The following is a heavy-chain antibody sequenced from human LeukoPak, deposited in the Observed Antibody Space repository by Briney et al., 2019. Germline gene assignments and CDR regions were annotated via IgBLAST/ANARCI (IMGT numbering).Heavy chain of an antibody. CDR2: IYYSGST. CDR1: GGSISSSSYY. Sequence: SETLSLTCTVSGGSISSSSYYWGWIRQPPGKGLEWIGSIYYSGSTYYNPSLKSRVTISEDTSKNQFSLKLSYVTAADTAVYYCARAIRHPYYYYGMDVWGQGTTVTVSS. D-gene: IGHD2-2*02. J-gene: IGHJ6*02. V-gene: IGHV4-39*07. CDR3: ARAIRHPYYYYGMDV.